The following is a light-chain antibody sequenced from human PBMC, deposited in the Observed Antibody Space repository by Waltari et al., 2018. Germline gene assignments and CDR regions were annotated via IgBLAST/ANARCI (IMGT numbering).Light chain of an antibody. Sequence: QSALTQPASVSGSPGQSITISCTGTSSDVGAYNYVSWYQQHPGKAPKLMIYEVTNRPSGVSNRFSCSKSGNTASLTISGLQAEDEADYYCSSYTSSSNLVVFGGGTKLTVL. V-gene: IGLV2-14*01. CDR2: EVT. CDR1: SSDVGAYNY. CDR3: SSYTSSSNLVV. J-gene: IGLJ2*01.